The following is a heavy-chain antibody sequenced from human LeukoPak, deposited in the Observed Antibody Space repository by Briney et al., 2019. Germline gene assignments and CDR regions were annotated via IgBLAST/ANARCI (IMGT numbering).Heavy chain of an antibody. D-gene: IGHD3-22*01. J-gene: IGHJ4*02. CDR3: ARAYYYDSSGPLFDY. CDR2: IYYSGNT. Sequence: TSETLSLTCSVSGGSISSSSYYWGWIRQPPGKGLEWIGSIYYSGNTYYNPSLKSRVTISVDTSKNQFSLKLSSVTAADTVVYYCARAYYYDSSGPLFDYWGQGTLVTVSS. CDR1: GGSISSSSYY. V-gene: IGHV4-39*07.